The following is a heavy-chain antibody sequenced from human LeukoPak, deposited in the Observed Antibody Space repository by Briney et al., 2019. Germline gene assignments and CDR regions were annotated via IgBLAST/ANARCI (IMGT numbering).Heavy chain of an antibody. CDR2: ISSGSSTI. V-gene: IGHV3-48*02. CDR1: GFTFSSFS. J-gene: IGHJ6*02. CDR3: VRGDDFWSRQEYYYYGMDV. D-gene: IGHD3-3*01. Sequence: GGSLRLSCAASGFTFSSFSMNWVRQAPGKRLEWVSHISSGSSTIFYADSVKGRFTISRDDAKNSLYLQVNSLRDGDTAVYYCVRGDDFWSRQEYYYYGMDVWGQGTTVTVSS.